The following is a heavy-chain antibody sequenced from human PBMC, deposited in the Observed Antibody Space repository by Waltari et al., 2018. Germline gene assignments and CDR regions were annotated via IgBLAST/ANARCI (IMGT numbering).Heavy chain of an antibody. CDR1: GISFSSFW. D-gene: IGHD6-19*01. CDR2: IKKDGSEE. Sequence: EVQLVESGGGLVQPGGSLRLSCAASGISFSSFWMTWVRQAPGKGLEWVANIKKDGSEEYYVDSVKGRFTISKDNARNSLYLQMNSLRAEDTAVYFCARERRGQSGWYYFDFWGQGSLVTVSS. CDR3: ARERRGQSGWYYFDF. V-gene: IGHV3-7*01. J-gene: IGHJ4*02.